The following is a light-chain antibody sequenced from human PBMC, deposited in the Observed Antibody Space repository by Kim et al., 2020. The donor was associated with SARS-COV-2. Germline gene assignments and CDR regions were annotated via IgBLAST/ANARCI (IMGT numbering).Light chain of an antibody. CDR3: CSSAGSDTWL. V-gene: IGLV2-23*02. Sequence: QSALTQPASVSGPPGQSITISCTGASSDVGTYDLVSWYQQHPGKVPKLIIYEVMKRPSGVSSRFSASKSGNTASLTISGLQADDEADYYCCSSAGSDTWLFGGGTKVTVL. J-gene: IGLJ3*02. CDR1: SSDVGTYDL. CDR2: EVM.